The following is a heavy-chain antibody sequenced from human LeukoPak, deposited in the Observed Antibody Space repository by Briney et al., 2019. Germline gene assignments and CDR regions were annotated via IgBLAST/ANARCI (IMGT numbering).Heavy chain of an antibody. CDR1: GASISSYY. CDR3: ARQGRGVYRNYPSYFDH. Sequence: SETLSLTCTVSGASISSYYWSWIRQPPGKGLECIAYISNSGSTNYIPSLKSRVTISVDTSKNQFSLKLSSVTAADTAVYYCARQGRGVYRNYPSYFDHWGQGVLVTVSA. J-gene: IGHJ4*02. CDR2: ISNSGST. V-gene: IGHV4-59*08. D-gene: IGHD6-13*01.